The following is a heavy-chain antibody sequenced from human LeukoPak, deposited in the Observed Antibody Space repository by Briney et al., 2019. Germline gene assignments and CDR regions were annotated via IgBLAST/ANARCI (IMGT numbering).Heavy chain of an antibody. V-gene: IGHV1-2*02. D-gene: IGHD1/OR15-1a*01. CDR2: INPNSGGT. Sequence: ASVKVSCKASGYTFTGYYMHWVRQAPGQGLEWMGWINPNSGGTNYAQKFQGRVTMTRDTSISTAYMDLRWLTSDDTATYYCAKQHEAWFDPWGQGTLVTVSS. CDR3: AKQHEAWFDP. CDR1: GYTFTGYY. J-gene: IGHJ5*02.